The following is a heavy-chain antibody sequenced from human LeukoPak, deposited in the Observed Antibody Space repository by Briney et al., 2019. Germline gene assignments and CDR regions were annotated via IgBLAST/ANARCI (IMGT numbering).Heavy chain of an antibody. Sequence: GGSLKLSCAASGFTFSSYGMHWVRQAPGKGLEWVAVTSYDGNNKYYADSVKGRFTISRDNSKNTLFLQMNSLRVEDTAVYYCAKHASGSFGSYGMDVWGQGTTVTVSS. V-gene: IGHV3-30*18. CDR1: GFTFSSYG. D-gene: IGHD3-10*01. J-gene: IGHJ6*02. CDR3: AKHASGSFGSYGMDV. CDR2: TSYDGNNK.